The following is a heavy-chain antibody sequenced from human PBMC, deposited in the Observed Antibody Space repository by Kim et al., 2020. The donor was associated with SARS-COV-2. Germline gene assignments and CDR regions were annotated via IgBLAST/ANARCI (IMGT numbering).Heavy chain of an antibody. V-gene: IGHV3-9*01. D-gene: IGHD4-17*01. CDR2: ISWNSGSI. Sequence: GGSLRLSCAASGFTFDDYAMHWVRQAPGKGLEWVSGISWNSGSIGYADSVKGRFTISRDNAKNSLYLQMNSLRAEDTALYYCAKDRGEDYGADYWGQGTLVTVSS. CDR3: AKDRGEDYGADY. CDR1: GFTFDDYA. J-gene: IGHJ4*02.